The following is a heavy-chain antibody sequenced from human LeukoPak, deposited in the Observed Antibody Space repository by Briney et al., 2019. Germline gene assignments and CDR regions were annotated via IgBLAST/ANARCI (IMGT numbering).Heavy chain of an antibody. Sequence: SETLSLTCTVSGGSIRSYHWSWIRQSPGKALEWIAYINSRGDTKYNPSLKSRVTISMDTPKNKFSLKVSSVTDADTALYFRARTTSNGSADYWGQGTQVTVSA. CDR2: INSRGDT. J-gene: IGHJ4*02. CDR3: ARTTSNGSADY. V-gene: IGHV4-59*08. CDR1: GGSIRSYH. D-gene: IGHD2-8*01.